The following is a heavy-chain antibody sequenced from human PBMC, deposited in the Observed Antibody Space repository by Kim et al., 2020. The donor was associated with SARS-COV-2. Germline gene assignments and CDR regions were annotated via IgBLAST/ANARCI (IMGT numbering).Heavy chain of an antibody. J-gene: IGHJ6*02. CDR1: GFTFSSYG. CDR3: AKDRGYDILTGYYDYYGMDV. V-gene: IGHV3-30*18. D-gene: IGHD3-9*01. Sequence: GGSLRLSCAASGFTFSSYGMHWVRQAPGKGLEWVAVISYDGSNKYYADSVKGRFTISRDNSKNTLYLQMNSLRAEDTAVYYCAKDRGYDILTGYYDYYGMDVWGQGTTVTVSS. CDR2: ISYDGSNK.